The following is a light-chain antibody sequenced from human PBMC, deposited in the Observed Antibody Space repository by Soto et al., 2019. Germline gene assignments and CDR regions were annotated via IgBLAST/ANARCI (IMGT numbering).Light chain of an antibody. CDR1: QSISIW. Sequence: DIQMTQSPSTLSASVEDRVTITCRASQSISIWLAWYQQKPGKAPNLLIYKAYSLESGVPSRFSGSGSGTEFTLTINSLQPDDFATYFCQQYNIYPRTFGQGTKVEIK. J-gene: IGKJ1*01. CDR3: QQYNIYPRT. CDR2: KAY. V-gene: IGKV1-5*03.